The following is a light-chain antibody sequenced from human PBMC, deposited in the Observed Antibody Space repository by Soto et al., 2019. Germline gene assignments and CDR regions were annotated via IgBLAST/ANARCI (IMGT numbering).Light chain of an antibody. Sequence: DIQMTQSPSSLSASVGDRVTITCRASQDISNYLAWYQQRPGKVPKLLFYAASTLHSGVPSRFSGSGSGTDFTLTISSLQPEDVATYYCQKYNSAPPWTFGQGTKVEIK. CDR3: QKYNSAPPWT. CDR1: QDISNY. V-gene: IGKV1-27*01. J-gene: IGKJ1*01. CDR2: AAS.